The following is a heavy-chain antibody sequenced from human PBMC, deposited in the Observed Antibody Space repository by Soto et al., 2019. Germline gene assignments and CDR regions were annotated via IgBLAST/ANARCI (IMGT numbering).Heavy chain of an antibody. V-gene: IGHV3-33*01. Sequence: QVQVVESGGGVVQPGRSLRLSCVASGFSFSRYDMHWVRQAPGKGLEWVAFIWSDGSNKNYADSVKGRFTISRDNSKSTVYLQMNSLRVEDTAVYYCARDPPDDRSGYYSFDYWGQGTLVTVSS. J-gene: IGHJ4*02. CDR1: GFSFSRYD. CDR3: ARDPPDDRSGYYSFDY. CDR2: IWSDGSNK. D-gene: IGHD3-22*01.